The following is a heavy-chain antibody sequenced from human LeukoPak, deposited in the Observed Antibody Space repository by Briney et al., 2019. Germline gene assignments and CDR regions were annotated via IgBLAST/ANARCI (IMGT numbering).Heavy chain of an antibody. J-gene: IGHJ4*02. V-gene: IGHV3-21*01. CDR1: GFTFNTYT. D-gene: IGHD2-21*02. CDR3: ARDRGGYYDFDY. Sequence: GGSLRLSSVASGFTFNTYTTNWVRPAPGKGLGWVSSITTSSLYIYYTDSVKGGITISRDNAKNSLYLQMNSQSAEDAAVYYCARDRGGYYDFDYWGQGILVTVSS. CDR2: ITTSSLYI.